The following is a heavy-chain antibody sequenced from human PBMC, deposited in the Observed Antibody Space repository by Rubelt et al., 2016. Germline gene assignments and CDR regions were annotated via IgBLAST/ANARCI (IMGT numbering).Heavy chain of an antibody. CDR1: GFTYTYST. V-gene: IGHV3-23*01. Sequence: ASGFTYTYSTMTRVRQAPGKGLEWVSAISGNGGSTYYADSVRGRFTISRDNSRNTLYLQMNSLRAEDTAVYYCAKGHSNLDYWGQGTLVTVSS. CDR2: ISGNGGST. J-gene: IGHJ4*02. D-gene: IGHD6-13*01. CDR3: AKGHSNLDY.